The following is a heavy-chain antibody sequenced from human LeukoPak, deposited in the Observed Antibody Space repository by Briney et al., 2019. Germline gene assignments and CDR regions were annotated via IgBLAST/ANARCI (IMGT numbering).Heavy chain of an antibody. CDR1: GFTFSSYE. V-gene: IGHV4-59*01. CDR2: IYYSGST. Sequence: GSLRLSCAASGFTFSSYEMNWVRQAPGKGLEWIGYIYYSGSTNYNPSLKSRVTISVDTSKNQFSLKLSSVTAADTAVYYCARTYYSSSWYSPYYYYMDVWGKGTTVTISS. CDR3: ARTYYSSSWYSPYYYYMDV. J-gene: IGHJ6*03. D-gene: IGHD6-13*01.